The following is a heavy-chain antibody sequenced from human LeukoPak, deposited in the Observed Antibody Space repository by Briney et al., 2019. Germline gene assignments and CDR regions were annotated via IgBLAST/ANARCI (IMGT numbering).Heavy chain of an antibody. V-gene: IGHV4-34*01. CDR1: GGSFSGYY. J-gene: IGHJ5*02. CDR3: ARGGRFLNWFDP. D-gene: IGHD3-3*01. CDR2: INHSGST. Sequence: SETLSLTCAVYGGSFSGYYWSWIRQPPGKGLEWIGEINHSGSTNYNPSLKSRVTISVDTSKNQFSLKLSSVTAADTAVYYCARGGRFLNWFDPWGQGTLVAVSS.